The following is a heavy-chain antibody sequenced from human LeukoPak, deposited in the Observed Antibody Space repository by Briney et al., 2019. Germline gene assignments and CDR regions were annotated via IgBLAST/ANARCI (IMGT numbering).Heavy chain of an antibody. V-gene: IGHV3-11*04. Sequence: GGSLRLSCGASGFIFKNHFMIWVRQAPGKGLEWISYISGRGDTKYYGDSVRGRFTISRDNTKNSVFLQMNSLRADDTAVYYCARSRSPGYFDYWGQGTLVIVSS. D-gene: IGHD3-10*01. CDR3: ARSRSPGYFDY. CDR1: GFIFKNHF. J-gene: IGHJ4*02. CDR2: ISGRGDTK.